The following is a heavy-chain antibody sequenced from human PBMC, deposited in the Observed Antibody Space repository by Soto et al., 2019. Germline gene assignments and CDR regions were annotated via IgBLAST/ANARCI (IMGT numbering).Heavy chain of an antibody. Sequence: TLSLPGTVSGGSHGSGWYYWSWIRQHPGRGLEWIGDIYYNGNTYYNPSLKSRVTVSVDTSKNKFSLNVRSVTAEDTAVYDCARCSLVVIPVPGFDPWGQGPLVTVSP. CDR2: IYYNGNT. D-gene: IGHD2-15*01. CDR1: GGSHGSGWYY. CDR3: ARCSLVVIPVPGFDP. J-gene: IGHJ5*02. V-gene: IGHV4-31*03.